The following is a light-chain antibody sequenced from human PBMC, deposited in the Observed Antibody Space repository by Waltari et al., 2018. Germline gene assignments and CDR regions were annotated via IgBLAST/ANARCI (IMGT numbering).Light chain of an antibody. CDR3: QKYDVLPAT. CDR1: RGVDNY. CDR2: HAS. J-gene: IGKJ1*01. Sequence: EIVLTQSPGTLSLSPGERATLSCRASRGVDNYFVWYQQKPGQAPRRLLYHASIRATGIPDRFSGSGFGTDFSLTISRLEPEDFAVYYCQKYDVLPATFGPGTTVEIK. V-gene: IGKV3-20*01.